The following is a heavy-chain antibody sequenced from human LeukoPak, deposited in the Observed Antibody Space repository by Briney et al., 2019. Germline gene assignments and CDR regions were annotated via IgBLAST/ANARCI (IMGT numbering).Heavy chain of an antibody. D-gene: IGHD6-19*01. CDR1: GGSISSSSYY. Sequence: SETLSLTCTVSGGSISSSSYYWGWIRQPPGKGLEWIGSIYYSGSTYYNPSLKSRVTISVDTSKNQFSLKLSSVTAADTAVYYCTTARHLGFDSSGWYFDYWGQGTLVTVSS. J-gene: IGHJ4*02. V-gene: IGHV4-39*07. CDR2: IYYSGST. CDR3: TTARHLGFDSSGWYFDY.